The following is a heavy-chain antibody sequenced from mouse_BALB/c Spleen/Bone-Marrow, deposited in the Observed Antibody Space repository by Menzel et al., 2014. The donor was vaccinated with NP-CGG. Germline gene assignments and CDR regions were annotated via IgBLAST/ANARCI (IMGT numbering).Heavy chain of an antibody. Sequence: EVKLVESGPSLVKPSQTLSLTCSVTGDSITSGYWNWIRKFPGNKLESMGYISYSGSTYYNPSLKSRISITRDTSKNQYYLQLNSVTTEDTATYYCARSRDYYGNSLDYWGQGTTLTVSS. J-gene: IGHJ2*01. CDR2: ISYSGST. D-gene: IGHD2-1*01. CDR3: ARSRDYYGNSLDY. V-gene: IGHV3-8*02. CDR1: GDSITSGY.